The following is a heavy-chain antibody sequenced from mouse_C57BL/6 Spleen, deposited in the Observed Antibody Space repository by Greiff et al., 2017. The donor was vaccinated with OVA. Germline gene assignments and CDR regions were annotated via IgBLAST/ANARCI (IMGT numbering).Heavy chain of an antibody. CDR3: ARSLITTVVATGFDY. D-gene: IGHD1-1*01. CDR2: ISSGSSTI. J-gene: IGHJ2*01. V-gene: IGHV5-17*01. CDR1: GFTFSDYG. Sequence: EVQVVESGGGLVKPGGSLKLSCAASGFTFSDYGMHWVRQAPEKGLEWVAYISSGSSTIYYADTVKGRFTISRDNAKNTLFLQMTSLRSEDTAMYYCARSLITTVVATGFDYWGQGTTLTVSS.